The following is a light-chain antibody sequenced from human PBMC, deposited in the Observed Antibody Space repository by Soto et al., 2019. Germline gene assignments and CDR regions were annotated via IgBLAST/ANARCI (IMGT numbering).Light chain of an antibody. V-gene: IGKV3-20*01. J-gene: IGKJ2*01. Sequence: EIVMTQSPATLSVSRGERATLSCRASQSVSSRYLAWYQQKPGQAPKVLIYRASIRATGIPDRFSGSGSGTDFSLTINRLEPEDFAVYYCHQYDNSPQTFGQGTKVDIK. CDR2: RAS. CDR1: QSVSSRY. CDR3: HQYDNSPQT.